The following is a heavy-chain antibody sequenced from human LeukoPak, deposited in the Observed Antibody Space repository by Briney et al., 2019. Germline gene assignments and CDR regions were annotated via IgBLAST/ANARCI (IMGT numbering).Heavy chain of an antibody. CDR1: GGSISSYY. V-gene: IGHV4-4*07. Sequence: SETLSLTCTVSGGSISSYYWSWIRQPAGKGLEWIGRIYTSGSTNYNPSLKSRVTMSVDTSKNQFSLKLSSVTAADTAVYYCARHHLSPRSGRFDYWGQGTLVTVSS. D-gene: IGHD1-26*01. CDR2: IYTSGST. CDR3: ARHHLSPRSGRFDY. J-gene: IGHJ4*02.